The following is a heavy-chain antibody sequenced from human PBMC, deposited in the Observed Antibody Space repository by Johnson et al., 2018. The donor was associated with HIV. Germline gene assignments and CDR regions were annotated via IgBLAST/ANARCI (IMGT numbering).Heavy chain of an antibody. CDR1: GFTFSSFA. CDR2: ISGSGGST. V-gene: IGHV3-23*04. D-gene: IGHD3-22*01. Sequence: VQLVESGGVLVQPGGSLRLSCAASGFTFSSFAMSWVRQAPGKGLEWVSAISGSGGSTYSAYSLKGRFTISRDNSKNTLYLQMNSLRAEDTAVYYCAKDLPYDSRGVDAFDIWGQGTMVTVSS. J-gene: IGHJ3*02. CDR3: AKDLPYDSRGVDAFDI.